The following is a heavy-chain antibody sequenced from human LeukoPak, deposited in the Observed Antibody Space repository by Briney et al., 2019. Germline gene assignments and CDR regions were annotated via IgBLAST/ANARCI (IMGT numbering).Heavy chain of an antibody. CDR2: IIPIFGTA. CDR3: ARSYGSSSRYYYYYMDV. V-gene: IGHV1-69*01. J-gene: IGHJ6*03. CDR1: GGTFSSYA. Sequence: ASVKVSCKASGGTFSSYAISWVRQAPGQGLEWMGGIIPIFGTANYAQKFQGRVTITADESTSTAYMELSSLRSEDTAVYYCARSYGSSSRYYYYYMDVWGKGTTVTVSS. D-gene: IGHD6-6*01.